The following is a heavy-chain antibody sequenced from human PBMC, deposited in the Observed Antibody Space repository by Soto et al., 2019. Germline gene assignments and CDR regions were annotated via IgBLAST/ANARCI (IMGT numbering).Heavy chain of an antibody. CDR1: GYNFTNYW. V-gene: IGHV5-51*01. D-gene: IGHD3-10*01. CDR2: IYPGDSDT. CDR3: AGGGVRGVVTRTRAYSGMEV. Sequence: GESLKISCKGSGYNFTNYWIGWVRQMPGKGLESMGIIYPGDSDTRYSPSFQGQVTISADKSISTAYLQWSSLKASDTAMYYCAGGGVRGVVTRTRAYSGMEVWGQGTTVTVYS. J-gene: IGHJ6*02.